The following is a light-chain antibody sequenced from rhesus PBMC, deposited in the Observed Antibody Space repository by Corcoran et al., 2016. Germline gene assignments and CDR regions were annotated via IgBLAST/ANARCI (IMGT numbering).Light chain of an antibody. CDR2: TES. V-gene: IGKV1-22*01. CDR3: QRYSSSLT. CDR1: QSISSW. J-gene: IGKJ3*01. Sequence: DIQMTQSPSSLSASVGDTVTITCRASQSISSWLAWYQQKPGKAPKLLSYTESTLQSGVPSRVSGRGSGTDFTLTISSLQSEDFATYYCQRYSSSLTFGPGTKLDIK.